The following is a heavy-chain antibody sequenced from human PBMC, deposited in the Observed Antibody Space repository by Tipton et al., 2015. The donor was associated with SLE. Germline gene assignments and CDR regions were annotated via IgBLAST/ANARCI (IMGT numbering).Heavy chain of an antibody. V-gene: IGHV3-53*04. CDR1: GFTVSSNY. Sequence: QLVQSGGGLVQPGGSLRLSCAASGFTVSSNYMSWVRQAPGKGLEWVSILFTGGDTYYTDSVKGRFTISRHNSENTLYLQMNTLTAEDTAVYYCARWGITPGMSNAFDIWGQGTVVSVSS. CDR3: ARWGITPGMSNAFDI. CDR2: LFTGGDT. D-gene: IGHD3-16*01. J-gene: IGHJ3*02.